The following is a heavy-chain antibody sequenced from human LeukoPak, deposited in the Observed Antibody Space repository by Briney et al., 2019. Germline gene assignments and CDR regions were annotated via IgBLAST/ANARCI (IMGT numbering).Heavy chain of an antibody. Sequence: ASVKVSCKASGYTFTSYGISWVRQAPGQGLEWMGWISAYNGNTNYAQKFQGRVTITTDESTSTAYMELSGLRSEDTAVYYCARFYYDSSGYPIPYWGQGTLVTVSS. CDR2: ISAYNGNT. CDR1: GYTFTSYG. D-gene: IGHD3-22*01. CDR3: ARFYYDSSGYPIPY. J-gene: IGHJ4*02. V-gene: IGHV1-18*01.